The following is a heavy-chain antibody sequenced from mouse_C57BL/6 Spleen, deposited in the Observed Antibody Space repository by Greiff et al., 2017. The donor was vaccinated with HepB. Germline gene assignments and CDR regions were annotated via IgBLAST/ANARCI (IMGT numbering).Heavy chain of an antibody. V-gene: IGHV5-6*01. CDR1: GFTFSSYG. CDR2: ISSGGSYT. D-gene: IGHD4-1*01. J-gene: IGHJ4*01. CDR3: ARKTGSDAMDY. Sequence: EVQLVESGGDLVKPGGSLKLSCAASGFTFSSYGMSWVRQTPDKRLEWVATISSGGSYTYYPDSVKGRFTISRDNAKNTLYLQMSSLKSEDTAMYYCARKTGSDAMDYWGQGTSVTVSS.